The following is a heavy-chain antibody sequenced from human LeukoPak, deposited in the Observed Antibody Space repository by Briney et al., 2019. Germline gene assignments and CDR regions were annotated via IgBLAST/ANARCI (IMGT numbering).Heavy chain of an antibody. CDR1: GVSINTNY. CDR3: ARGFDSKSTYFDY. J-gene: IGHJ4*02. D-gene: IGHD5-12*01. Sequence: PSEPLSLPCPVSGVSINTNYWNWTRQPPGKGLDWIGYISYSGSTNYNPSLKSRVTIPVDTSKNQFFLMLSSETAADTCVYYCARGFDSKSTYFDYWGQGTLVTVSS. V-gene: IGHV4-59*01. CDR2: ISYSGST.